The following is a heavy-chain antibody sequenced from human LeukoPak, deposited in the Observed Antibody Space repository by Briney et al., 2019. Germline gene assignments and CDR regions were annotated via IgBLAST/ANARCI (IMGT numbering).Heavy chain of an antibody. J-gene: IGHJ4*02. D-gene: IGHD6-19*01. Sequence: PGGSLRLSCAASGFTFNNYGMHWVRQAPGKGLQWVSLIYSGGATKYADSVKGRFTISRDNSRNTVYLQMNSLRAEDTAVYYCAENFGGWYRFDYWGQGTLVTVSS. CDR3: AENFGGWYRFDY. V-gene: IGHV3-NL1*01. CDR1: GFTFNNYG. CDR2: IYSGGAT.